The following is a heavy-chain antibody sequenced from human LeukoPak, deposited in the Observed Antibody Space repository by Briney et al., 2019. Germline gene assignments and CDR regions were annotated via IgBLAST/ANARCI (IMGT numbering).Heavy chain of an antibody. D-gene: IGHD6-19*01. CDR3: AREQSLYSGGWLYYFDY. V-gene: IGHV3-21*01. CDR2: ISSSSSYI. J-gene: IGHJ4*02. CDR1: GFTFSSYS. Sequence: GGSLRLSCAVSGFTFSSYSMNWVRQAPGKGLEWVSSISSSSSYIFYADSLKGRFTISRDNAKNSLYLQMNSLRAEDTAVYYCAREQSLYSGGWLYYFDYWGQGTLVTVSS.